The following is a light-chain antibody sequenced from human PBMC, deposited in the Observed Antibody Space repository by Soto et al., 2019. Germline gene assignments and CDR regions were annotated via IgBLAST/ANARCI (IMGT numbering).Light chain of an antibody. CDR2: LEGSGSY. CDR3: ETWDSNTFWV. V-gene: IGLV4-60*02. CDR1: SGHSSYT. J-gene: IGLJ3*02. Sequence: QAVVTQSSSASASLGSSVKLTCTLSSGHSSYTIAWHQQQPGKAPRYLMKLEGSGSYNKGSGVPDRFSGSSSGADRYLTISNLQFEDEADYYCETWDSNTFWVFGGGTKLTVL.